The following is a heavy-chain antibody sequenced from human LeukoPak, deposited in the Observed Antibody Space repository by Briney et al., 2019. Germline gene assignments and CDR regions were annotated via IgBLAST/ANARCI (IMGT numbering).Heavy chain of an antibody. CDR1: GGSISSYY. V-gene: IGHV4-59*08. CDR3: ASEGLLAGDAFDI. CDR2: IYYSGST. D-gene: IGHD3-10*01. J-gene: IGHJ3*02. Sequence: SETLSLTCTVSGGSISSYYWSWIRQPPGKGLEWIGYIYYSGSTNYNPSLKSRVTISVDTSKNQFSLKLSSVTAADTAVYYCASEGLLAGDAFDIWGQGTMVTVSS.